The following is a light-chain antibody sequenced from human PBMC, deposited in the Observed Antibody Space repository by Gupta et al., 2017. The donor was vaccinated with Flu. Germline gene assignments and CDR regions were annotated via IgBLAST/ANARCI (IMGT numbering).Light chain of an antibody. CDR1: QSILYSSNNKNY. CDR2: WAS. Sequence: DIVMTQSPDSLAVSLGERATINCKSSQSILYSSNNKNYLAWYQQKPGQPPKLLIYWASTRESGVPDRFRGSGSGTDFTLTISSLQAEDAAVYYCQQYYSTPTFGGGTKVEIK. J-gene: IGKJ4*01. V-gene: IGKV4-1*01. CDR3: QQYYSTPT.